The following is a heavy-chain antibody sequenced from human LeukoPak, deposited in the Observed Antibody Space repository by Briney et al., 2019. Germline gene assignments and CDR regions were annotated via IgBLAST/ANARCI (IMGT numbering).Heavy chain of an antibody. Sequence: PGGSLRLSCAASGFTFSSHAMSWVRQAPGKGLEWVSIISGSGHYTYYADSVKGRFTISRDNSKNTVYLQINSLTAEDTAVFYCAKLRSIDYYDSNGYFDYWGQGALVTVSS. D-gene: IGHD3-22*01. J-gene: IGHJ4*02. CDR1: GFTFSSHA. V-gene: IGHV3-23*01. CDR2: ISGSGHYT. CDR3: AKLRSIDYYDSNGYFDY.